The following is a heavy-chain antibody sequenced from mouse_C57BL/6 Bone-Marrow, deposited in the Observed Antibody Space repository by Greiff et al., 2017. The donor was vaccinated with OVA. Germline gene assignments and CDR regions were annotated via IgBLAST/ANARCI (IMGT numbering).Heavy chain of an antibody. V-gene: IGHV1-55*01. CDR1: GYTFTSYW. CDR2: IYPGSGST. J-gene: IGHJ1*03. Sequence: QVQLQQPGAELVKPGASVKMSCKASGYTFTSYWITWVKQRPGQGLEWIGDIYPGSGSTNYNEKFKSKATLTVDTSSSTAYMQLSSLTSEDSAVYYCARRYYGSSYWYFDVLGTGTTVTVSS. CDR3: ARRYYGSSYWYFDV. D-gene: IGHD1-1*01.